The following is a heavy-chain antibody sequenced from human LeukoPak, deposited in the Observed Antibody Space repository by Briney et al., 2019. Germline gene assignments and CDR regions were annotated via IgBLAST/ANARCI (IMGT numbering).Heavy chain of an antibody. V-gene: IGHV3-74*01. CDR1: GFTFSRYW. J-gene: IGHJ3*02. D-gene: IGHD3-22*01. CDR2: IKNGGSTT. Sequence: GGSLRLSCAASGFTFSRYWMHWVRQAPGKGLVWVARIKNGGSTTIYADSVKGRFTISRDNTKNTLYLQMNSLRAEDTTVYYCTRTMMGSNAFDIWGQGTMVTVSS. CDR3: TRTMMGSNAFDI.